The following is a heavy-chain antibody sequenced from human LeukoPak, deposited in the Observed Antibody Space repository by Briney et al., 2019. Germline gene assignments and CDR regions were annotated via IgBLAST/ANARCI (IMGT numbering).Heavy chain of an antibody. D-gene: IGHD5-24*01. CDR2: MYYSGNT. J-gene: IGHJ4*02. V-gene: IGHV4-39*07. CDR3: ARGRDGYNFLNRGEYYYFGY. Sequence: SQTLSLTCAVSGGSISSSNYYWGWIRQPPGKGLEWIGSMYYSGNTYYNPSLKSRVTISVDTSKNQFSLKLSSVTAADTAVYFCARGRDGYNFLNRGEYYYFGYWGQGTLVTVSS. CDR1: GGSISSSNYY.